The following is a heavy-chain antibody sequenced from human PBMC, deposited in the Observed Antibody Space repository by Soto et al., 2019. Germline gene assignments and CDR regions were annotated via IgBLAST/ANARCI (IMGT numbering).Heavy chain of an antibody. J-gene: IGHJ6*02. D-gene: IGHD2-8*01. CDR2: IYYSGST. CDR1: GGSISSYY. CDR3: AREIMGTNYYHYGMDV. V-gene: IGHV4-59*01. Sequence: SETLSLTCTVSGGSISSYYWSWIRQPPGKGLEWIGYIYYSGSTNYNPSLKSRVTISVDTSKNQFSLKLSSVTAADTAVYYCAREIMGTNYYHYGMDVWGQGTTVTVSS.